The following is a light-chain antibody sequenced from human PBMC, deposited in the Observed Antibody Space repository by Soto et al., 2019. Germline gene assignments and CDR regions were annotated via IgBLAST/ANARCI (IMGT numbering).Light chain of an antibody. Sequence: DIQMTQSPSTLSASVGDRVTITCRASQSISSWLAWYQQKPGKAPKLLIYKASSLESGVPSRFSGSGSGTEFTLTISSLQPDDFATYYCQQYNSYLPGTFGQGTKVEIK. CDR1: QSISSW. CDR3: QQYNSYLPGT. J-gene: IGKJ1*01. CDR2: KAS. V-gene: IGKV1-5*03.